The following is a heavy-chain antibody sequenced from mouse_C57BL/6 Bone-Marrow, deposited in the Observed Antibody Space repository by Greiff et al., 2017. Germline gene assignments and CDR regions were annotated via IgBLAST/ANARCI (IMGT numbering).Heavy chain of an antibody. Sequence: QVQLQQPGAELVKPGASVKLSCKASGYTFTSYWMQWVQQRPGQGLEWIGEIDPSDSYTNYNQKFKGKATLTVDTSSSTAYMQLSSLTSEDSAVYYCARLDSNFAMDYWGQGTSVTVSS. CDR2: IDPSDSYT. J-gene: IGHJ4*01. D-gene: IGHD2-5*01. V-gene: IGHV1-50*01. CDR3: ARLDSNFAMDY. CDR1: GYTFTSYW.